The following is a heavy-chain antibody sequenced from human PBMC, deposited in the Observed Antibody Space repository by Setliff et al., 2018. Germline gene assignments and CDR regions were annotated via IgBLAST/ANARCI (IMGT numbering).Heavy chain of an antibody. V-gene: IGHV4-59*11. CDR2: FFYSGDS. CDR1: GASINSHY. D-gene: IGHD3-10*01. Sequence: PSETLSLTCTVSGASINSHYWSWIRQPPGKGLEWIGLFFYSGDSRYNPSLKSRVTMSVDASRNQFSLKLSSVTAADTATYYCARDRSYYASGSFTKWFDYWGQGTLVTVSS. CDR3: ARDRSYYASGSFTKWFDY. J-gene: IGHJ4*02.